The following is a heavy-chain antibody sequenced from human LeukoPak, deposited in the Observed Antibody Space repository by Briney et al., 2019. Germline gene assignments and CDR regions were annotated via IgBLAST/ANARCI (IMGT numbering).Heavy chain of an antibody. V-gene: IGHV4-61*02. CDR2: IYTSGST. Sequence: PSQTLSLTCTVSGGSISSGSYYWSWIRQPAGKGLEWIGRIYTSGSTNYNPSLGGRVTILVDTSKNQFSLRLSSVTAADTAVYYCARGRKVVGEFWRPYYYHYMDVWGKGTTVTVSS. CDR3: ARGRKVVGEFWRPYYYHYMDV. D-gene: IGHD3-10*01. CDR1: GGSISSGSYY. J-gene: IGHJ6*03.